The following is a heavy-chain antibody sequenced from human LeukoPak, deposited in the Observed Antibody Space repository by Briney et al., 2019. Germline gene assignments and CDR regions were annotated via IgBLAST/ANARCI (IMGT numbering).Heavy chain of an antibody. V-gene: IGHV3-74*01. Sequence: GGSMRLSCAASGFTFSTYWMHWVRQAPGKGLVWVSRIDTDGSSTSYADSVKGRFTISRDNAKNTLYLQMNSLRAEDTAVYYCTRDRYGDYSDYWGQGILVIVSS. D-gene: IGHD4-17*01. CDR3: TRDRYGDYSDY. J-gene: IGHJ4*02. CDR2: IDTDGSST. CDR1: GFTFSTYW.